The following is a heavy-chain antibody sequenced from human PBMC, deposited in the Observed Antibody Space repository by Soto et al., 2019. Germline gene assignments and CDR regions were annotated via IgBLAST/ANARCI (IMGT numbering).Heavy chain of an antibody. D-gene: IGHD3-10*01. V-gene: IGHV3-53*01. CDR1: EFSVSNSD. CDR2: IYAGGST. J-gene: IGHJ6*02. Sequence: GGSLRLSCEDSEFSVSNSDMSWVRQAPGKGLEWVSAIYAGGSTYYADSVKGRFTTSRDESKNTLYLQMNSLRAEDTALYYCARVPFWYGSGRDSYFGVDLWGQGTTVTVSS. CDR3: ARVPFWYGSGRDSYFGVDL.